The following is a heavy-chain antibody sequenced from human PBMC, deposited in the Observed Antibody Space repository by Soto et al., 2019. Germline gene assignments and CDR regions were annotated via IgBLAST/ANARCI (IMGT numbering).Heavy chain of an antibody. D-gene: IGHD6-13*01. V-gene: IGHV1-3*01. J-gene: IGHJ5*02. CDR3: VRRHVSATGIDWFDP. Sequence: VKVSCKASGYTFTSYGIHWVRQAPGQRLEWMGWINAANGDTKYSPKFQGRVTITRDTSASTAYMELSSLRSEDTAVYYCVRRHVSATGIDWFDPWGQGTLVTVS. CDR2: INAANGDT. CDR1: GYTFTSYG.